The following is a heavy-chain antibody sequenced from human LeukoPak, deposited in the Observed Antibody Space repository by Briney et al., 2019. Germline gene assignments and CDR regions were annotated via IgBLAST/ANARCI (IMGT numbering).Heavy chain of an antibody. V-gene: IGHV1-69*13. CDR2: IIPIFGTA. J-gene: IGHJ3*01. CDR1: GGTFSSYA. D-gene: IGHD2-2*02. CDR3: ARGPYISPYFDV. Sequence: SVKVSCKASGGTFSSYAISWVRQAPGQGLEWMGGIIPIFGTANYARKFQGRVTITADESTSTAYMELSSLRSEDTAVYYCARGPYISPYFDVWGQGTMVTVSS.